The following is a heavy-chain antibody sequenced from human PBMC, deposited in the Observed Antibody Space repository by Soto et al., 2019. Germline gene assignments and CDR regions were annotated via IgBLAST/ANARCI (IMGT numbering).Heavy chain of an antibody. CDR3: ARDQVATDGYNYDSFDI. J-gene: IGHJ3*02. CDR2: INPSGGST. V-gene: IGHV1-46*01. CDR1: GYTFTSYY. Sequence: GASVKVSCKASGYTFTSYYMHWVRQAPGQGLEWMGIINPSGGSTSYAQKFQGRVTMTRDTSTSTVYMELSSLRSEDTAVYYCARDQVATDGYNYDSFDIWGQGTMVTVSS. D-gene: IGHD5-12*01.